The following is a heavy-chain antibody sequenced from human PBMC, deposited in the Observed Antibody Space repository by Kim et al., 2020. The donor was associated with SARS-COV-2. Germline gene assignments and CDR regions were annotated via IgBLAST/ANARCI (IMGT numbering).Heavy chain of an antibody. J-gene: IGHJ4*02. CDR3: ARQWEQYYDY. V-gene: IGHV5-51*01. D-gene: IGHD1-26*01. CDR1: GDSFTNYW. CDR2: INPGNSET. Sequence: GESLKISCKSSGDSFTNYWIGWVRQMPGKGLEWMGIINPGNSETRYSPSFQGQVTFSADKSINTAYLQWSSLKASDTAMYYCARQWEQYYDYWGQGTLVTVSS.